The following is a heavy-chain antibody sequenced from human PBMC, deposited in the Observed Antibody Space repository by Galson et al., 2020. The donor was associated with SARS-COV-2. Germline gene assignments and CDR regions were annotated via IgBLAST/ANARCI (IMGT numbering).Heavy chain of an antibody. J-gene: IGHJ4*02. CDR3: ARILDY. CDR2: IYNSGTT. V-gene: IGHV4-38-2*02. Sequence: SETLSLTCTVSGYSISSGYYWGWIRQPPGKGLEFVASIYNSGTTYYNPSLRSRVTLSVDTTQNQFSLKPTSVTAADTAVYYCARILDYWGQGTLVTVSS. CDR1: GYSISSGYY.